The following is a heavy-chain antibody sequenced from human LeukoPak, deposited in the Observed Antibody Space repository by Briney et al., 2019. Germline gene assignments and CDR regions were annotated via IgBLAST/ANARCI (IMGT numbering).Heavy chain of an antibody. V-gene: IGHV3-48*02. CDR3: AISYYDSSGSFFLYY. CDR1: GFTFSSYS. Sequence: GGSLRLSCAASGFTFSSYSMNWVRQAPGKGLEWVSYIGSSSSTIYYADSVKGRFTISRVNAKNSLYLQMNSLRDEDTAVYYCAISYYDSSGSFFLYYWGQGTLGTASS. J-gene: IGHJ4*02. D-gene: IGHD3-22*01. CDR2: IGSSSSTI.